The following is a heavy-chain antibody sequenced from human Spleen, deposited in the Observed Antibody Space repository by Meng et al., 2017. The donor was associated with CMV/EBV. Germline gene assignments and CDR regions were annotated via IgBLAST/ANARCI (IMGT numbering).Heavy chain of an antibody. J-gene: IGHJ4*02. CDR1: GFTFSRYW. CDR3: ARGLDY. Sequence: GGSLRLSCAASGFTFSRYWMSWVRQAPGKGLEWVANIKQDGSEKKYVDSVKGRFTISRDNAKNTLYLQMNSLRAEDTAVYYCARGLDYWGQGTLVTVSS. CDR2: IKQDGSEK. V-gene: IGHV3-7*01.